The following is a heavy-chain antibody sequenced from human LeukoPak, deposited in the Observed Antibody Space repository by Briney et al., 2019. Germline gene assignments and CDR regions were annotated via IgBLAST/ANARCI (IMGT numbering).Heavy chain of an antibody. J-gene: IGHJ6*03. Sequence: TSETLSLTCTVSGGSISSYYWSWIRQPPGKGLEWIGYIYYSGSTNYNPSLKSRVTISVDTSKNQFSLKLSPVTAADTAVYYCARVKGRYYYYMDVWGKGTTVTISS. CDR1: GGSISSYY. CDR3: ARVKGRYYYYMDV. V-gene: IGHV4-59*08. CDR2: IYYSGST.